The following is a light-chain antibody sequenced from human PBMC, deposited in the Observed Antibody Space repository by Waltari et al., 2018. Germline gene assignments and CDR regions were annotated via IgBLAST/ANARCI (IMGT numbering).Light chain of an antibody. CDR1: QSISNW. CDR3: QQYNSYST. V-gene: IGKV1-5*03. Sequence: DIQMTQSPSTLSASVGDRVTIICRASQSISNWLAWYQQKPGKAPKLLIHKATTLENGGPSRFSGSGSGTEFTLTISSLQPDDFATYYCQQYNSYSTFGQGTKLEMK. CDR2: KAT. J-gene: IGKJ2*01.